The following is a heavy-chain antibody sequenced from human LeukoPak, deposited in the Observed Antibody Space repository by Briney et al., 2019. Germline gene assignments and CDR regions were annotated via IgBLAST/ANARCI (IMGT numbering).Heavy chain of an antibody. CDR2: IWYDGSNK. CDR1: GFTFSSYG. V-gene: IGHV3-33*01. CDR3: ARDPTRPESDDYGDYRGGFDY. D-gene: IGHD4-17*01. J-gene: IGHJ4*02. Sequence: PGRSLRLSCAASGFTFSSYGMHWVRQAPGKGLEWVAVIWYDGSNKYYADSVKGRFTISRDNSKNTLYLQMNSLRAEDTAVYYCARDPTRPESDDYGDYRGGFDYWGQGTLVTVSS.